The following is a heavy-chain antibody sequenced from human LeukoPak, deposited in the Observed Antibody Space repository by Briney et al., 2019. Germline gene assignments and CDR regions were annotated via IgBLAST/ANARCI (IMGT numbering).Heavy chain of an antibody. Sequence: PGGSLRLSCAASGFSFSTTWMTWVRQAPGKGLEWVANIKQDGSEKYYVDSVKGRFTISRDNAKNSLYLQMNSLRGDDTAVYYCAREAITGDFDYWGQGTLVTISA. D-gene: IGHD7-27*01. CDR1: GFSFSTTW. V-gene: IGHV3-7*01. CDR2: IKQDGSEK. CDR3: AREAITGDFDY. J-gene: IGHJ4*02.